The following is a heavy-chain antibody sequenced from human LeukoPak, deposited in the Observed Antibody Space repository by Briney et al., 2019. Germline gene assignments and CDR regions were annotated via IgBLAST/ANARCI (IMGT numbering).Heavy chain of an antibody. Sequence: PGGSLRLSCAASGFTFSSYWMSWVRQAPGKGLEWVADIRPDGSEQYYLGSVKGRFTISRDNAKDSLYLEMNSLRPEDRAVYYCARSVNPDVYGLDVWGQGTTVTVFS. J-gene: IGHJ6*02. CDR3: ARSVNPDVYGLDV. CDR1: GFTFSSYW. V-gene: IGHV3-7*01. CDR2: IRPDGSEQ. D-gene: IGHD5/OR15-5a*01.